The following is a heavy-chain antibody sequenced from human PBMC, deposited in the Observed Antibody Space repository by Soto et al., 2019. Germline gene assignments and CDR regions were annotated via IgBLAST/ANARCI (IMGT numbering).Heavy chain of an antibody. CDR3: ASVSYYYGSGSSSDY. CDR1: GGSISSGDYY. V-gene: IGHV4-30-4*01. J-gene: IGHJ4*02. Sequence: QVQLQESGPGLVKPSQTLSLTCTVPGGSISSGDYYWNWIRQPPGKGLEWIGYIFYSGSTYYNPSLKSRITISVDTSKNQFSLKLSSVTAADTAVYYCASVSYYYGSGSSSDYWGQGTLVTVSS. CDR2: IFYSGST. D-gene: IGHD3-10*01.